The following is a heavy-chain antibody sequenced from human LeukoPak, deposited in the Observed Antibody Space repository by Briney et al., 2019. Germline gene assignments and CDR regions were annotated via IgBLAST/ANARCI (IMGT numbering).Heavy chain of an antibody. J-gene: IGHJ5*02. CDR2: IYTSGST. Sequence: ASETLSLTCTVSGGSISSYYWSWIRQPAGKGLEWIGRIYTSGSTNYNPSLKSRVTMSVDTSKNQFSLKVSSVTAADTAVYYCARGLDFWSGYPSNWFDPWGQGTLVTVSS. V-gene: IGHV4-4*07. CDR3: ARGLDFWSGYPSNWFDP. CDR1: GGSISSYY. D-gene: IGHD3-3*01.